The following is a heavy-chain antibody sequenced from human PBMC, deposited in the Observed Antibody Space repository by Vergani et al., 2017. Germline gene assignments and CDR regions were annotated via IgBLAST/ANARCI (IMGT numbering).Heavy chain of an antibody. J-gene: IGHJ6*02. CDR3: ARYNEHYLQHDYDCWSGYLPRNYYYYYYGMDV. Sequence: EVQLLESGGGLVQPGGSLRPSCAASGFTFSSYAMSWVRQAPGKGLEWVSGISGSGGTTYYADSVKGRFTISRDNSKNTLYLQMNSLRAEDTAVYYCARYNEHYLQHDYDCWSGYLPRNYYYYYYGMDVWGQGTTVTVSS. V-gene: IGHV3-23*01. CDR1: GFTFSSYA. CDR2: ISGSGGTT. D-gene: IGHD3-3*01.